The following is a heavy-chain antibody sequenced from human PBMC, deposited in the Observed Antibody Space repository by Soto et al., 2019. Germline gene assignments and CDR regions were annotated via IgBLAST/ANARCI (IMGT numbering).Heavy chain of an antibody. CDR3: ARVGGNWNDDYFDY. D-gene: IGHD1-1*01. Sequence: ASVKVSCKASGYTFTGYYMHWVRQASGQGPEWLGWMNPNSGDTGYAQNFQGRVTMTRDTSKRTAYMELSSLRSEDTAVYYCARVGGNWNDDYFDYWGHGTLVTVSS. J-gene: IGHJ4*01. CDR1: GYTFTGYY. CDR2: MNPNSGDT. V-gene: IGHV1-8*02.